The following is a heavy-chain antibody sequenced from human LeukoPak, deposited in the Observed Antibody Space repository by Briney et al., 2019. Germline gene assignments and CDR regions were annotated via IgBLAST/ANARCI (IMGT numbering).Heavy chain of an antibody. V-gene: IGHV4-31*03. CDR1: GRSIGSGAYY. D-gene: IGHD6-6*01. J-gene: IGHJ2*01. Sequence: PSQTLSLTCTVSGRSIGSGAYYWSWIRQHPVQGLEWIAYIYYSGSTYYTPSLKSRVTIAVDTSKNQFSLKLSSVTAADTAVYYCARWAFSSSSATWYFDLWGRGTLVTVSS. CDR3: ARWAFSSSSATWYFDL. CDR2: IYYSGST.